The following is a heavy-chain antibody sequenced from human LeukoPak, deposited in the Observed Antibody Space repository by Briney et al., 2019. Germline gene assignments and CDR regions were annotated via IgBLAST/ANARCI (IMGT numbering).Heavy chain of an antibody. D-gene: IGHD2-2*01. CDR1: GGTFSSYD. J-gene: IGHJ4*02. Sequence: SVKVSCKASGGTFSSYDISWVRQAPRQGLEWMGGNMPISGTANYAQKFQGRVTITADKPTNTAYMELSSLRSEDTAVYYCASGRTDIVVVPATLRNYYFDYWGQGTLVTVSS. V-gene: IGHV1-69*06. CDR2: NMPISGTA. CDR3: ASGRTDIVVVPATLRNYYFDY.